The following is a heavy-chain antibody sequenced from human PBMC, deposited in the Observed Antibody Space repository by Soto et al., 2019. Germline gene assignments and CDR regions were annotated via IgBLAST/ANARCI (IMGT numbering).Heavy chain of an antibody. CDR2: IIPIFGTA. V-gene: IGHV1-69*13. CDR1: GGTFSSYA. Sequence: ASVKVSCKASGGTFSSYAISWVRQAPGQGLEWMGGIIPIFGTANYAQKFQGRVTITADESTSTAYMELSSLRSEDTAVYYCARSVLDYGGNSGLDYWGQGTLVTVSS. CDR3: ARSVLDYGGNSGLDY. J-gene: IGHJ4*02. D-gene: IGHD4-17*01.